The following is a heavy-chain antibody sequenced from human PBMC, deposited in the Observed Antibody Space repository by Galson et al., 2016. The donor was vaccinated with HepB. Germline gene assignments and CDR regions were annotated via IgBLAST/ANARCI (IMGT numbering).Heavy chain of an antibody. J-gene: IGHJ4*02. V-gene: IGHV3-30-3*01. CDR3: VREAGYSNAFGY. Sequence: SLRLSCAASGFTFNNHAMNWVRQAPGKGPEWVAVISYDGSNKYYADSVRGRFTISRDNSKNTLYVHMSRLRAEDTAVSYCVREAGYSNAFGYWGPGSLVTVSS. CDR2: ISYDGSNK. CDR1: GFTFNNHA. D-gene: IGHD4-11*01.